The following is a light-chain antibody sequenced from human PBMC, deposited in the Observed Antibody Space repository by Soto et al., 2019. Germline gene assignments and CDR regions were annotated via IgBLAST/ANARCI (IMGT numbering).Light chain of an antibody. CDR2: GNF. J-gene: IGLJ3*02. CDR3: QAFDSTLSGWV. Sequence: QSVLTQPPSVSGAPGQRVTISCTGSSSNIGADYDVHWYQHLPGAAPKLLIFGNFYWPSGVPDRFSGSKSVASAFLGITGLQAEDEADYYCQAFDSTLSGWVFGGGTKLTVL. CDR1: SSNIGADYD. V-gene: IGLV1-40*01.